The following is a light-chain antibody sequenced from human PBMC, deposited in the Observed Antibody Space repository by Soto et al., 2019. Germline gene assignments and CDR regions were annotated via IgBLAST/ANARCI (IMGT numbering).Light chain of an antibody. CDR2: GAS. Sequence: EVVMTQSRDTLCLSPGERAALSGIASQSVSSNYLAWYQQKPGQAPRFLIYGASTRATGIPARFSGSGSGTEFTLTISSLQSEDFAVYYCQQYNNWPRTFGQGTKVHIK. CDR1: QSVSSN. J-gene: IGKJ1*01. V-gene: IGKV3-15*01. CDR3: QQYNNWPRT.